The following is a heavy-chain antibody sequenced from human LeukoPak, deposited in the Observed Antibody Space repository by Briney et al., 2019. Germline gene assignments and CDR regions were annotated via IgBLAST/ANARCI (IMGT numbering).Heavy chain of an antibody. CDR3: ASTITMVRGVTTGIDP. CDR2: INTNTGNP. Sequence: GASVKVSCKTSGYTFTGYYMHWVRQAPGQGLEWMGWINTNTGNPTYAQGFTGRFVFSLDTSVSTAYLQISSLKAEDTAVYYCASTITMVRGVTTGIDPWGQGTLVTVSS. CDR1: GYTFTGYY. J-gene: IGHJ5*02. V-gene: IGHV7-4-1*02. D-gene: IGHD3-10*01.